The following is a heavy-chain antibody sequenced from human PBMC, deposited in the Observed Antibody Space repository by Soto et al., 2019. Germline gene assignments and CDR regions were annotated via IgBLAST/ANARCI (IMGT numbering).Heavy chain of an antibody. J-gene: IGHJ4*02. V-gene: IGHV4-34*01. CDR3: ARADCTNGVCYPTFDY. Sequence: SETLSLTCAVYGGSFSGYYWSWIRQPPGKGLEWIGEINHSGSTNYNPSLKSRVTISVDTSKNQFSLKLSSVTAADTAVYYCARADCTNGVCYPTFDYWGQGTLVTVSS. CDR2: INHSGST. CDR1: GGSFSGYY. D-gene: IGHD2-8*01.